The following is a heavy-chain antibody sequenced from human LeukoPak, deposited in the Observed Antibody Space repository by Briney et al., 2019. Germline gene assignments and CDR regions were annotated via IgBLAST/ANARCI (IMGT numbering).Heavy chain of an antibody. CDR1: GGTFSSYA. Sequence: SVKVSCKASGGTFSSYAISWVRQAPGQGLEWMGRIIPILGIANYAQKFQGRVTITADKSTSTAYMELSSLRSEDTAVYYCARGQAYSSSWYGYWGQGTLVTVSS. CDR3: ARGQAYSSSWYGY. D-gene: IGHD6-13*01. CDR2: IIPILGIA. V-gene: IGHV1-69*04. J-gene: IGHJ4*02.